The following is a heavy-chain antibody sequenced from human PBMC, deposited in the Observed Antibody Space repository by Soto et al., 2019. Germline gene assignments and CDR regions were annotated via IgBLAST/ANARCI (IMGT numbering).Heavy chain of an antibody. CDR1: GGSINNGGYY. V-gene: IGHV4-39*01. D-gene: IGHD5-18*01. CDR3: ARLRGYSYGSIDS. Sequence: QLQLQESGPGLVKPSETLSLTCTVSGGSINNGGYYWGWIRQTPGKGLECIGSIYYSWRTYYNPSLKSRGTISVDTSKNQYALKLSSVTAADTAVYYCARLRGYSYGSIDSWGQGTLVTVSS. CDR2: IYYSWRT. J-gene: IGHJ4*02.